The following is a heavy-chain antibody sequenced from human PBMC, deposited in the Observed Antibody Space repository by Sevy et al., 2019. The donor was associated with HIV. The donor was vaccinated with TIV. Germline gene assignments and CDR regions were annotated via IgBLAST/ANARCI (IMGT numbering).Heavy chain of an antibody. CDR3: ELDKGSVGANWDSVAPADYGMDV. Sequence: SQTLSLTCAISGDSVSSNTAAWNWIRQSPSRGLEWLGRTYYRSKWFNDYAVSVISRISIHVETSKNLFSLQLNSVTPEDTAMYYCELDKGSVGANWDSVAPADYGMDVWGHGTMVTVSS. CDR1: GDSVSSNTAA. CDR2: TYYRSKWFN. D-gene: IGHD2-2*01. V-gene: IGHV6-1*01. J-gene: IGHJ6*01.